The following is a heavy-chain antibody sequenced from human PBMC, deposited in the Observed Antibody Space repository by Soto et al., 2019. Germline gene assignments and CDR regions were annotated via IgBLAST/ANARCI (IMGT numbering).Heavy chain of an antibody. Sequence: GGSLRLACEASGFSFSDYSMNWVHQAPGKRRGWVSSIDSSSVYIYYADSLKGRFTISRDNAKNSLYLQMNSLRAEDTAVYYCVRESIGGTGWFDPWGQGTLDTVSS. CDR2: IDSSSVYI. J-gene: IGHJ5*02. D-gene: IGHD1-1*01. V-gene: IGHV3-21*01. CDR3: VRESIGGTGWFDP. CDR1: GFSFSDYS.